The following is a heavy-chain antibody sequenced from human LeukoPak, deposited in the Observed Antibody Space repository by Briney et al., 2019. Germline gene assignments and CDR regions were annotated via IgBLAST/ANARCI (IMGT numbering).Heavy chain of an antibody. D-gene: IGHD3-16*01. Sequence: AGGSLRLSCAASGFTFSSYGIHWVRQAPGKGLEWVAVISYDGSNKYYADSVKGRFTISRDNSKNTLYLQMNSLRAEDTAVYYCAKERSHLINYFDYWGQGTLVTVSS. V-gene: IGHV3-30*18. J-gene: IGHJ4*02. CDR2: ISYDGSNK. CDR1: GFTFSSYG. CDR3: AKERSHLINYFDY.